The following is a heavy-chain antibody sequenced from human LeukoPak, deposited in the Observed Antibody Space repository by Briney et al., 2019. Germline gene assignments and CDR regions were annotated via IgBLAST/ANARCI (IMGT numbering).Heavy chain of an antibody. D-gene: IGHD3-22*01. Sequence: PGRSLRLSCTASGFTFGDYAMSWVRQAPGKGLEWVGFIRSKAYGGTTEYAASVKGRFTISRDDSKSIAYLQMNSLKTEDTAVYYCTREDRPDYYDSGGYSPRWDYWGQGTLVTVSS. CDR2: IRSKAYGGTT. V-gene: IGHV3-49*04. J-gene: IGHJ4*02. CDR1: GFTFGDYA. CDR3: TREDRPDYYDSGGYSPRWDY.